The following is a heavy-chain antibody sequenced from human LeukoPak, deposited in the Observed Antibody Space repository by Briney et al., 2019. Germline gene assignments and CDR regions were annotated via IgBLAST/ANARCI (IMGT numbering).Heavy chain of an antibody. V-gene: IGHV3-21*01. J-gene: IGHJ5*02. Sequence: GGSLRLSCAASGFNFGSYAMNWVRQAPGKGLEWASSISSGSSFIYYADSVKGRFTISRDNAKNSLYLQMNSLRAEDTAIYYCARDQGGGRWFDPWGQGTLVTVSS. D-gene: IGHD3-16*01. CDR2: ISSGSSFI. CDR3: ARDQGGGRWFDP. CDR1: GFNFGSYA.